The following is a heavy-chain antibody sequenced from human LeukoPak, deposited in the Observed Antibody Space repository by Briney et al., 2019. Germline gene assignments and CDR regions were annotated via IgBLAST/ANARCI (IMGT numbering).Heavy chain of an antibody. V-gene: IGHV3-66*01. D-gene: IGHD1-14*01. CDR2: IYSGGST. CDR1: EFSVSSNY. CDR3: VRGSQPNQNNWFDP. Sequence: GGSLRLSCAASEFSVSSNYMTWVRQAPGKGLEWVSLIYSGGSTHYADSVKGRFTISRDNSKNTLYLQMNSLRAEDTAVYYCVRGSQPNQNNWFDPRGQGTLVTVSS. J-gene: IGHJ5*02.